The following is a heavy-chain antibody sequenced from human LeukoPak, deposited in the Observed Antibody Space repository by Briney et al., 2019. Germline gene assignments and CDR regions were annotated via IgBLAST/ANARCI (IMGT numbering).Heavy chain of an antibody. Sequence: GGSLRLSCAASGFTFSSYSMHWVRQAPGKGLVWVSGIDADGSATVYADSVKGRFTISRDNAKNSLYLQMNSLRAEDTALYYCAKEGRRSSSSFDYWGQGTLVTVSS. D-gene: IGHD6-13*01. J-gene: IGHJ4*02. CDR1: GFTFSSYS. CDR3: AKEGRRSSSSFDY. V-gene: IGHV3-74*01. CDR2: IDADGSAT.